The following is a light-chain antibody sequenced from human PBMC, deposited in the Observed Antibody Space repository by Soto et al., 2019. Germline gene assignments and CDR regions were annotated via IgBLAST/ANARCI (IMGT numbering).Light chain of an antibody. CDR2: EVN. Sequence: QSVLTQPPSASGSPGQSVAISCTGTSSDVGGYNYVSWYQRHPGKAPKLMIYEVNKRPSGVPDRFSGSKSGNTASLTVSGLQAEDEADYYCSSYAGSSNVFGTGTKLTVL. CDR1: SSDVGGYNY. V-gene: IGLV2-8*01. CDR3: SSYAGSSNV. J-gene: IGLJ1*01.